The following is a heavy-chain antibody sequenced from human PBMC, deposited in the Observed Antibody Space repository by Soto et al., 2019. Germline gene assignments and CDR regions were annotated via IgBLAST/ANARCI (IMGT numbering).Heavy chain of an antibody. CDR2: ISAHNGNT. Sequence: QVHLVRSGAEVKKPGASVKVSCKGSGYDFTTYGITWVRQAPGQGLEWMAWISAHNGNTDYAQKLQGRVTVTRDTSTSTAYMELRSLRSDDTATYYCARGRYGDYWGQAALVTVSS. D-gene: IGHD1-1*01. CDR3: ARGRYGDY. V-gene: IGHV1-18*01. J-gene: IGHJ4*02. CDR1: GYDFTTYG.